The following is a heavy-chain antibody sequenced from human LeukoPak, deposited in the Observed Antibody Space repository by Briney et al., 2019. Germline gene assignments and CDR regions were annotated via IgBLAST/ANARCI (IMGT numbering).Heavy chain of an antibody. CDR3: AAGAAMIDI. Sequence: GGSLRLSCAASGFTFSSYSMNWVRQAPGKGLEWVSYISSSSSTIYYADSVKGRFTISRDNAKNPLYLQMNSLRAEDTAVYYCAAGAAMIDIWGQGTMVTVSS. CDR2: ISSSSSTI. CDR1: GFTFSSYS. J-gene: IGHJ3*02. D-gene: IGHD3-22*01. V-gene: IGHV3-48*04.